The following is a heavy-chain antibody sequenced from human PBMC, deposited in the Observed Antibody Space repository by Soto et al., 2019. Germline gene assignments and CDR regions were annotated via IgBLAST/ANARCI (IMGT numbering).Heavy chain of an antibody. V-gene: IGHV1-69*13. CDR2: IIPIFGTA. CDR3: ARGGITGTPPYGMDV. Sequence: ASVKVSCKASGGTFSSYAISWVRQAPGQGLEWMGGIIPIFGTANYAQKFQGRVTITADESTSTAYMELSSLRSEDTAVYYCARGGITGTPPYGMDVWGQGTTVTVSS. CDR1: GGTFSSYA. D-gene: IGHD1-20*01. J-gene: IGHJ6*02.